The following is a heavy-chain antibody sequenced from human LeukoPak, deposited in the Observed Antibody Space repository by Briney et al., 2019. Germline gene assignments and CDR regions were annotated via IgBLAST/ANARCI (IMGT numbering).Heavy chain of an antibody. D-gene: IGHD3-10*02. J-gene: IGHJ6*04. V-gene: IGHV3-48*03. Sequence: GGSLRLSCAASGFTFSNYDMSWVRQAPGKGLEWVSYISSSGSTIYYADSVKGRFTISRDNAKNSLYLQMNSLRAEDTAVYYCAELGITMIGGVWGKGTTVTISS. CDR3: AELGITMIGGV. CDR1: GFTFSNYD. CDR2: ISSSGSTI.